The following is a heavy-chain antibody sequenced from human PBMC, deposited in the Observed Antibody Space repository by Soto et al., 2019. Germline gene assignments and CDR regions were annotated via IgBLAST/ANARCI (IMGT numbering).Heavy chain of an antibody. CDR2: IYYSGST. V-gene: IGHV4-39*01. Sequence: NPSETLSLTCTVSGGSISSSSYYWGWIRQPPGKGLEWIGSIYYSGSTYYNPSLKSRVTISVDTSKNQFSLKLSSVTAADTAVYYCARMGAPYYYDSSGSQPFDYWGQGTLVTVSS. D-gene: IGHD3-22*01. CDR1: GGSISSSSYY. J-gene: IGHJ4*02. CDR3: ARMGAPYYYDSSGSQPFDY.